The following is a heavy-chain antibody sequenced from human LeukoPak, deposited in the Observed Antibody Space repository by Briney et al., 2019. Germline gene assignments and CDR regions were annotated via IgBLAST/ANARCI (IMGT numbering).Heavy chain of an antibody. Sequence: GASVKVSRKASVYTFTCYSMHWVRQAPGQGLEWMGWINPNSGGTNYAQKFHGRVTMTRDTSISTAYMELSRLRSDDSAVYYCARGYCSSTRCSHWFDPWGQGTLVTASS. V-gene: IGHV1-2*02. J-gene: IGHJ5*02. CDR3: ARGYCSSTRCSHWFDP. D-gene: IGHD2-2*01. CDR2: INPNSGGT. CDR1: VYTFTCYS.